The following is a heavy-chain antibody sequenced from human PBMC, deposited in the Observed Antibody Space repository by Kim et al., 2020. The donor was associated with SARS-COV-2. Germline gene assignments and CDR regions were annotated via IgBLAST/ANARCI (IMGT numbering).Heavy chain of an antibody. CDR1: GGSISSGGYY. D-gene: IGHD6-13*01. J-gene: IGHJ6*02. V-gene: IGHV4-31*03. Sequence: SETLSLTCTVSGGSISSGGYYWSWIRQHPGKGLEWIGYIYYSGSTYYNPSLKSRVTISVDTSKNQFSLKLSSVTAADTAVYYCARDGVALGGIADYYYGMDVWGQGTTVTVSS. CDR2: IYYSGST. CDR3: ARDGVALGGIADYYYGMDV.